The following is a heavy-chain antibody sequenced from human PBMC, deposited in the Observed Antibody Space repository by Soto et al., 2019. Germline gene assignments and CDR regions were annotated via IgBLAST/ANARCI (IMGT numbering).Heavy chain of an antibody. CDR3: ARGRRWLKGSFDY. CDR1: GGSISSGGYY. J-gene: IGHJ4*02. CDR2: IYYSGST. V-gene: IGHV4-31*03. D-gene: IGHD6-19*01. Sequence: PSETLSLTCTVSGGSISSGGYYWSWIRQHPGKGLEWIGYIYYSGSTYYNPSLKSRVTISVDTSKNQFSLKLSSVTAADTAVYYCARGRRWLKGSFDYWGQGTLVTVSS.